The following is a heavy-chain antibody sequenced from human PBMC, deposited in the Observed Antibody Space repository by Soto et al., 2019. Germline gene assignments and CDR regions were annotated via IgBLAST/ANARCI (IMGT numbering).Heavy chain of an antibody. CDR3: ARAMTTVTTSTVNWFDP. V-gene: IGHV1-46*01. D-gene: IGHD4-17*01. CDR2: INPSGGYT. J-gene: IGHJ5*02. CDR1: GYTFSSYY. Sequence: GASVKVSCKASGYTFSSYYMNWVRQAPGQGLEWLGIINPSGGYTTYAQRFLGRVTMTSDTSTSTAYMELRSLRSDDTAVYYCARAMTTVTTSTVNWFDPWGQGTLVTVSS.